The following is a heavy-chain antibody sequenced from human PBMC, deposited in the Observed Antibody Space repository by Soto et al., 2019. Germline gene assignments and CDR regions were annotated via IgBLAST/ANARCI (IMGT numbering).Heavy chain of an antibody. V-gene: IGHV4-39*01. J-gene: IGHJ6*01. CDR3: ASHGRITVIPGCYYNMDV. D-gene: IGHD3-22*01. CDR1: GGSISSSSYY. CDR2: IYYSGST. Sequence: QLQLQESGPGLVKPSETLSLTCTVSGGSISSSSYYWGWIRQPPGKGLEWIGSIYYSGSTYYNPSLKSRVTISVGTSTTLSSLKLRSVTAAETAVSYWASHGRITVIPGCYYNMDVW.